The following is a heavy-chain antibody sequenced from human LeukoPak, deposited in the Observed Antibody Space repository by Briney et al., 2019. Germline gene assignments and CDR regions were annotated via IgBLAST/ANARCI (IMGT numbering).Heavy chain of an antibody. J-gene: IGHJ4*02. CDR1: GFTVSSNY. CDR3: ARAWYRFGQFDY. Sequence: RGSLRLSCAASGFTVSSNYMSWVRQAPGKGLEWVSVIYSGGSTYYADSVKGRFTISRDNSKNTLYLQMNSLRAEDTAVYYCARAWYRFGQFDYWGQGTLVTVSS. CDR2: IYSGGST. D-gene: IGHD3/OR15-3a*01. V-gene: IGHV3-53*01.